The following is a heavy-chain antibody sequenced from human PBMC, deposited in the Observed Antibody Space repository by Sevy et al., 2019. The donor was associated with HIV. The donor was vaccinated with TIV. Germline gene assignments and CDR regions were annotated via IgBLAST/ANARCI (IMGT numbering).Heavy chain of an antibody. J-gene: IGHJ6*02. V-gene: IGHV3-33*01. CDR1: GFTFSSYG. CDR3: ARDYGVRGADDMDV. D-gene: IGHD3-10*01. Sequence: GGSLRLSCAASGFTFSSYGMHWVRQAPGKGLEWVAVIWYDGSNKYYADSVKGRFTISRDNSKNTLYLQMNSLRAEDTAVYYCARDYGVRGADDMDVWGQGTTVTVSS. CDR2: IWYDGSNK.